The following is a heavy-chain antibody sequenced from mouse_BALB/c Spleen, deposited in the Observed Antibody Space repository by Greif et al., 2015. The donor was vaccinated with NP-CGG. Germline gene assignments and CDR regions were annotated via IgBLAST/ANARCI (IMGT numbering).Heavy chain of an antibody. V-gene: IGHV1-7*01. Sequence: VQLQQSGAELAKPGASVKMSCKASGYTFTSYWMHWVKQRPGQGLEWIGYIDPSTGYTEYNQKFKDKATLTADKSSSTAYMQLSSLTSEDSAVYCCARSYEGYFDVWGAGTTVTVSS. CDR2: IDPSTGYT. CDR3: ARSYEGYFDV. J-gene: IGHJ1*01. D-gene: IGHD1-1*01. CDR1: GYTFTSYW.